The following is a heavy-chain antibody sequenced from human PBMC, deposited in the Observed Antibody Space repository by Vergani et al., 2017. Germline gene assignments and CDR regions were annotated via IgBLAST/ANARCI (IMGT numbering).Heavy chain of an antibody. Sequence: QAQLQESGPGLVKPSETLSLTCSVSFASIRNLYCNWIRQPPGKGMEWIGSIHYSENTNYNPSLKPRVTISVDTSKNQFSLKLNSVTAADTAMYYCARMGGYEEGDALRIGYFDSWGPGILVTVSS. CDR1: FASIRNLY. J-gene: IGHJ4*02. D-gene: IGHD2-8*01. CDR3: ARMGGYEEGDALRIGYFDS. V-gene: IGHV4-59*11. CDR2: IHYSENT.